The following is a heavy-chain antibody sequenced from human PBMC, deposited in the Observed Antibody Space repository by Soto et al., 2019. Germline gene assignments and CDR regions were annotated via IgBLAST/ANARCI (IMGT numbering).Heavy chain of an antibody. CDR1: GGSISSRYW. J-gene: IGHJ3*02. CDR2: LYHSGST. Sequence: SESLSLTCAVSGGSISSRYWWSWVRQPPGKGLEWIGELYHSGSTTYNPSLKSRVTISVDKSENQFWLQLSPVTAADTAVYYCARGFLEWLLRNGAFDIWGQGTMVTVSS. V-gene: IGHV4-4*02. CDR3: ARGFLEWLLRNGAFDI. D-gene: IGHD3-3*01.